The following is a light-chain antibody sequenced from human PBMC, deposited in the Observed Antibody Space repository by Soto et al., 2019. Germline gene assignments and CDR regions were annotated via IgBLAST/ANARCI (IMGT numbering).Light chain of an antibody. J-gene: IGKJ1*01. CDR2: QAS. CDR1: QSVGSW. CDR3: QQYNSLWT. V-gene: IGKV1-5*03. Sequence: DIPMTQSPSTLSASVGDTVTITCRASQSVGSWLAWYQQKPGKAPRLLIYQASSLASGVPSGFSGSGSGTEFTLTISSLQPDDFATYYCQQYNSLWTFGQGTRVELK.